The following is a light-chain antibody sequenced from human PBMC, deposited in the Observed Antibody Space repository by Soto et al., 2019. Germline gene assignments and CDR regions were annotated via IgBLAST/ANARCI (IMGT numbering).Light chain of an antibody. CDR3: YSAADNIGV. J-gene: IGLJ3*02. Sequence: SYELTQPSSVSVSPGQTARITCSGDVLAKKYARWFQQKPGQAPVLVIYKDSEQPSGIPERFSGSSSGTTVTLTISGAQVEDEADYYCYSAADNIGVFGGGTKLTVL. CDR1: VLAKKY. V-gene: IGLV3-27*01. CDR2: KDS.